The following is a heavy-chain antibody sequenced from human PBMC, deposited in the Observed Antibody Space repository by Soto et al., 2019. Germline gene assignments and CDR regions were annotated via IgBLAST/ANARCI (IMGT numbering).Heavy chain of an antibody. CDR2: ISSSSSYI. J-gene: IGHJ4*02. CDR1: GFTFSSYS. V-gene: IGHV3-21*01. CDR3: ARDWGGEGTFDY. D-gene: IGHD3-16*01. Sequence: EVQLVESGGGLVKPGGSLRLSCAASGFTFSSYSMNWVRQAPGKGLEWVSSISSSSSYIYYADSVKGRFTISRDNAKNSLYLQTNSLRAEDTAVYYCARDWGGEGTFDYWGQGTLVTVSA.